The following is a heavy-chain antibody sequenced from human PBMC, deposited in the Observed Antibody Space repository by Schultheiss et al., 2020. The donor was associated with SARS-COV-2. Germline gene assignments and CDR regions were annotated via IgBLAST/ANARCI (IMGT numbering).Heavy chain of an antibody. CDR3: ASRGGSYPSPPDY. Sequence: GSLRLSCTVSGGSISSGDYYWIWIRQPPGKGLEWIGYIYYSGSTNYNPSLKSRVTISVDTSKNQFSLKLSSVTAADTAVYYCASRGGSYPSPPDYWGQGTLVTVSS. J-gene: IGHJ4*02. D-gene: IGHD1-26*01. CDR2: IYYSGST. CDR1: GGSISSGDYY. V-gene: IGHV4-61*08.